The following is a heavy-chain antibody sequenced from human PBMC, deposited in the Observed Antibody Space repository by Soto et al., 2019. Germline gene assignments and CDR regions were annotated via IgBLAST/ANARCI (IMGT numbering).Heavy chain of an antibody. J-gene: IGHJ6*02. CDR1: GGSISSSSYY. CDR2: IYYSGST. V-gene: IGHV4-39*01. Sequence: QLQLQESGPGLVKPSETLSLTCTVSGGSISSSSYYWGWIRQPPGKGLEWIGSIYYSGSTYYNPSLKSRVTISVDTSKNQSSLKLSSVTAADTAVYYCATRVLRFLEWLSPPDGMDVWGQGTTVTVSS. D-gene: IGHD3-3*01. CDR3: ATRVLRFLEWLSPPDGMDV.